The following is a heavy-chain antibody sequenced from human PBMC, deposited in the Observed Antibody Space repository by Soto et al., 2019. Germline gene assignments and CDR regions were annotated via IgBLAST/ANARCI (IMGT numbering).Heavy chain of an antibody. J-gene: IGHJ6*02. CDR3: AREVLGYCSGGSCYDYYYGMDV. CDR1: GGTFSSYA. Sequence: QVQLVQSGAEVKKPGSSVKVSCKASGGTFSSYAISWVRQAPGQGLEWMGGIIPIFGTANYAQKFQGRVTINADKSTSTAYMELSSLRSEDTAVYYCAREVLGYCSGGSCYDYYYGMDVWGQGTTVTVSS. D-gene: IGHD2-15*01. CDR2: IIPIFGTA. V-gene: IGHV1-69*06.